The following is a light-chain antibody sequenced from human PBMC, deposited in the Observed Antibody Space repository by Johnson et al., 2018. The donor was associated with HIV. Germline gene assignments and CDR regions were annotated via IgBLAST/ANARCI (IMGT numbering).Light chain of an antibody. CDR2: DTN. CDR3: GTWVSSLSAFYV. V-gene: IGLV1-51*01. Sequence: QSVLTQPPSVSAAPGQKVTISCSGSSSNIGNNYVSWDQQLPETAPKLLIYDTNKRHSGIPDRFSGHKSAKSATLVITALQTGDSADYYCGTWVSSLSAFYVFGTGSKVTVL. CDR1: SSNIGNNY. J-gene: IGLJ1*01.